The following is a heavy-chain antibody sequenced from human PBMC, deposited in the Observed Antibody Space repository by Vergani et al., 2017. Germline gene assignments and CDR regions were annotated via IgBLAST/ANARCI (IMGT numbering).Heavy chain of an antibody. CDR2: ISSTSKTI. J-gene: IGHJ4*02. V-gene: IGHV3-48*01. CDR3: VRTDGYIWDY. D-gene: IGHD5-24*01. CDR1: GFTFSSSN. Sequence: EVQLVESGGGLVQPGGSLRLSCAASGFTFSSSNMNWVRQAPGKGLEWVSSISSTSKTIYYADSVKGRFTISRDNAMHSLYLQMSSLRPDDTAVYYCVRTDGYIWDYWGQGTLVTISS.